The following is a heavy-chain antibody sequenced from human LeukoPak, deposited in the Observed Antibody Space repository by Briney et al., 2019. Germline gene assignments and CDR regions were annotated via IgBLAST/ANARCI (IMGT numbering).Heavy chain of an antibody. V-gene: IGHV3-9*03. Sequence: GGSLRLSCAASGFTFSSYAMSWARQAPGKGLEWVSGISWNSGSIGYADSVKGRFTISRDNAKNSLYLQMNSLRAEDMALYYCAKDRTPTSSGWYDYWGQGTLVTVSS. CDR3: AKDRTPTSSGWYDY. D-gene: IGHD6-19*01. J-gene: IGHJ4*02. CDR2: ISWNSGSI. CDR1: GFTFSSYA.